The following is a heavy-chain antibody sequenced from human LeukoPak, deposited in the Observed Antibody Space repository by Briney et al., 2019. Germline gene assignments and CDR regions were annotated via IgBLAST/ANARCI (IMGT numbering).Heavy chain of an antibody. V-gene: IGHV3-7*01. J-gene: IGHJ4*02. D-gene: IGHD2-15*01. CDR1: GFTFSSYW. CDR2: IKQDGSEK. Sequence: GGSLRLSCAASGFTFSSYWMSWVRQAPGKGLEWVANIKQDGSEKYYVDSVKGRFTISRDNAKNSLYLRMNSLRAEDTAVYYCARGGIVVVVAAYFDYWGQGTLVTVSS. CDR3: ARGGIVVVVAAYFDY.